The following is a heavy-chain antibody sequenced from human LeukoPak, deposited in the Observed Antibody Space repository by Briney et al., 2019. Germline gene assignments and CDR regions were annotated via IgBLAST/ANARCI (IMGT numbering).Heavy chain of an antibody. CDR1: GFTFSSYA. Sequence: GGSLRLSCAASGFTFSSYAMHWVRQAPGKGLEYASAISSNGGSTYYANSVKGRFTISRDNSKNTLYLQMGSLRAEDMAVYYCARAGSYSSGWYDYWGQGTLVTVSS. J-gene: IGHJ4*02. CDR2: ISSNGGST. D-gene: IGHD6-19*01. V-gene: IGHV3-64*01. CDR3: ARAGSYSSGWYDY.